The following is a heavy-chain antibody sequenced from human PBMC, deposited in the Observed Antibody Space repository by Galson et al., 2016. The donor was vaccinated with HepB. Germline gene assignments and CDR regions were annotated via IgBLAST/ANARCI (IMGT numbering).Heavy chain of an antibody. V-gene: IGHV3-74*01. J-gene: IGHJ4*02. CDR2: TNEYGSIT. Sequence: SLRLSCAASGFSFSSFWMHWVRQVPGKGLVWVARTNEYGSITDYADPVKGRFTISRDNSKNTLYLQMSSLRAEDTAVYFCARDVGGWGSYWGQGTLVTVSS. CDR3: ARDVGGWGSY. D-gene: IGHD3-10*01. CDR1: GFSFSSFW.